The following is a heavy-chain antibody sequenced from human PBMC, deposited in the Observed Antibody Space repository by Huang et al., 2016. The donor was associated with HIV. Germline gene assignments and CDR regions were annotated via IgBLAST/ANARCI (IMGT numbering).Heavy chain of an antibody. Sequence: QQQLQQWGAGLLKPSETLSLTCAVSGGSFTNYYWGWIRQPPGKGLEWIGGINNGGSPQYIPSLKSRVTISLDTSKNQVSLKLTSVRAADTAVYYCVRGPRYVSADWYARLRNYWFFDLWGRGSLVSVSS. CDR2: INNGGSP. V-gene: IGHV4-34*01. J-gene: IGHJ2*01. CDR3: VRGPRYVSADWYARLRNYWFFDL. CDR1: GGSFTNYY. D-gene: IGHD3-9*01.